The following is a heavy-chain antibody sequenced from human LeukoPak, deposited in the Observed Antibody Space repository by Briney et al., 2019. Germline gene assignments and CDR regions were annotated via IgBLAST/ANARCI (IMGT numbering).Heavy chain of an antibody. J-gene: IGHJ4*02. CDR2: VKQDGSEK. CDR1: GFTLSNYW. V-gene: IGHV3-7*01. CDR3: ARGGSSSWYFN. D-gene: IGHD6-13*01. Sequence: GGSLRLSCAASGFTLSNYWMSWVRQAPGKGLEWVANVKQDGSEKYYVDSVKGRFTISRDNAKSSLYLQMNSLRAEDTAVYYCARGGSSSWYFNWGQGTLVTVSS.